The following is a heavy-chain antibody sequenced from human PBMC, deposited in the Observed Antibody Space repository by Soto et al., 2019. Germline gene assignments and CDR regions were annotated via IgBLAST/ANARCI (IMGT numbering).Heavy chain of an antibody. D-gene: IGHD3-22*01. CDR1: EFTFSSYA. J-gene: IGHJ6*02. Sequence: GGSLRLSCAASEFTFSSYAMNWVRQAPGKGLAWVSVISGGGGTTYYADSVKGRFRISRDNSKNTLYLQMNSLRVEDTAVYYCAKGKVAYDNSGLQYFYYFPMNVWGQGTTVTVSS. CDR2: ISGGGGTT. V-gene: IGHV3-23*01. CDR3: AKGKVAYDNSGLQYFYYFPMNV.